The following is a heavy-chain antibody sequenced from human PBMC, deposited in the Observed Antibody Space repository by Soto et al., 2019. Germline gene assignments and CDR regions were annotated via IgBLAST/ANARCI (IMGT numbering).Heavy chain of an antibody. Sequence: EVQLLESGGGLVQPGGSLRLSCAASGFIFSTYAMNWVRQAPGKGLEWVSAISSSGGSTFYAESVRGRFIISRDNSINTLYLQMSSLRTEDTAVYYFAHPRGYGVFDAVDIWGQGTMVSVSS. CDR3: AHPRGYGVFDAVDI. J-gene: IGHJ3*02. CDR1: GFIFSTYA. CDR2: ISSSGGST. V-gene: IGHV3-23*01. D-gene: IGHD4-17*01.